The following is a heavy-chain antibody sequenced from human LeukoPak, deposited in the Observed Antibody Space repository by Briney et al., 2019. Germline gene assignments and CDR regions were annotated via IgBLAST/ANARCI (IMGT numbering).Heavy chain of an antibody. CDR3: ATSGWYLLPGVY. V-gene: IGHV4-39*01. J-gene: IGHJ4*02. Sequence: KTSETLSLTCTVSSGSISTSNYYWGWVRQPPGKALEWIGNIFYSGSTYYNPSLESRVTISVDTSKNQFSLKLSSVTAADTAVYYCATSGWYLLPGVYWGQGTLVTVSS. CDR1: SGSISTSNYY. CDR2: IFYSGST. D-gene: IGHD6-19*01.